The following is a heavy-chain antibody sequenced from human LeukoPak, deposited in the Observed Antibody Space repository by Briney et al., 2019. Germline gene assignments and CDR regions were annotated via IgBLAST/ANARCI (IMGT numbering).Heavy chain of an antibody. CDR3: ARGVADIVVVPAALGDY. CDR2: INPNSGAT. Sequence: GASVKVSCKASGYTFTGYYMHWVRQAPGQGLEWMGWINPNSGATNHAQKFRGRVTMTRDASINTAYMEVSRLRSDDTAVYYCARGVADIVVVPAALGDYWGQGTLVTVSS. V-gene: IGHV1-2*02. J-gene: IGHJ4*02. D-gene: IGHD2-2*01. CDR1: GYTFTGYY.